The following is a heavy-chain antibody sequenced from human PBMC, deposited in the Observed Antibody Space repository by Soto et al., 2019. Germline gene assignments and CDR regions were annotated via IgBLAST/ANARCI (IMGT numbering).Heavy chain of an antibody. D-gene: IGHD5-18*01. Sequence: EVQLLESGGGLVQPGGSLRLSCAASGFTFSSYAMSWVRPAPGKGLEWVSAISGSGGSTYYADSVKGRFTISRDNSKNTLYLQMNSLRAEDTAVYYCAKSGSYGLTFFDYWGQGTLVTVSS. CDR1: GFTFSSYA. V-gene: IGHV3-23*01. CDR2: ISGSGGST. CDR3: AKSGSYGLTFFDY. J-gene: IGHJ4*02.